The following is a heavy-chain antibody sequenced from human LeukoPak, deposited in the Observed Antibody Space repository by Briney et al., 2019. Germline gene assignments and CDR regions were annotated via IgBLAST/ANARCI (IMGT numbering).Heavy chain of an antibody. CDR3: ARAPISDSSGYFDY. CDR1: GGTFSSYA. CDR2: IIPILGIA. J-gene: IGHJ4*02. Sequence: GASVKVSCKASGGTFSSYAISWVRQAPGQGLEWMGRIIPILGIANYAQKFQGRVTITADKSTSTAYMELSSLRSEDTAVYYCARAPISDSSGYFDYWGRGTLVTVSS. D-gene: IGHD3-22*01. V-gene: IGHV1-69*04.